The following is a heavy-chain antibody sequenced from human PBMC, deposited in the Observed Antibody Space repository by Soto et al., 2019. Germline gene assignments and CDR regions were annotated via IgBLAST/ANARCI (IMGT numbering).Heavy chain of an antibody. J-gene: IGHJ4*02. CDR3: TRGPRPISTGTGAY. CDR1: GFIFKMYW. V-gene: IGHV3-74*01. CDR2: IYNDGTYS. D-gene: IGHD3-10*01. Sequence: GGSLRLSCAASGFIFKMYWMHWVRQSPGKGLVWISRIYNDGTYSDYADSVRGRFTISRDNVNDTLYLQMNNLRAEDSCLYYCTRGPRPISTGTGAYWGQGTQVTVSS.